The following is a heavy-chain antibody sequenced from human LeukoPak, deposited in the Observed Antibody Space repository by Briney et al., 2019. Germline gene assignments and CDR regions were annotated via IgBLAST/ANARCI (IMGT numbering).Heavy chain of an antibody. CDR2: TSYDGSNK. V-gene: IGHV3-30*18. Sequence: SGGSLRLSCAASGFTFSSYGMHWVRQAPGKGLEWVAVTSYDGSNKYYADSVKGRFTISRDNSKNTLYLQMNSLRAEDTAVYYCAKDPGYGSGSYYYFDYWGQGTLVTVSS. D-gene: IGHD3-10*01. CDR1: GFTFSSYG. J-gene: IGHJ4*02. CDR3: AKDPGYGSGSYYYFDY.